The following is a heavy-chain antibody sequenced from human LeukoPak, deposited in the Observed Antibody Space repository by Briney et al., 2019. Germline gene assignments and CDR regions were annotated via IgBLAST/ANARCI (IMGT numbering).Heavy chain of an antibody. CDR1: GGSISSYY. CDR2: IYYSGST. D-gene: IGHD2-2*02. CDR3: ASAVRESRYCSSTSCHTALDY. V-gene: IGHV4-59*01. J-gene: IGHJ4*02. Sequence: SETLSLTCTVSGGSISSYYWSWIRQPPGKGLEWIGYIYYSGSTNYNPSLKSRVTISVDTSKNQFSLKLSSVTAADTAAYYCASAVRESRYCSSTSCHTALDYWGQGTLVTVSS.